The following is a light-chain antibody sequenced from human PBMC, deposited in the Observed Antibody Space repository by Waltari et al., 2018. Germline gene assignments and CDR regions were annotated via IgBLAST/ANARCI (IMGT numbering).Light chain of an antibody. V-gene: IGLV2-14*01. CDR3: SSYTSSSTLPYV. CDR2: EVS. J-gene: IGLJ1*01. CDR1: SSDVGAYNF. Sequence: QSALTQPASVSGSPGQSITISCTGTSSDVGAYNFVSWYQQHPGKAPNVRIYEVSNRSSGVRNRCAGSKSGITASLTISGLHAEDEADYYCSSYTSSSTLPYVCGTGTKVSVL.